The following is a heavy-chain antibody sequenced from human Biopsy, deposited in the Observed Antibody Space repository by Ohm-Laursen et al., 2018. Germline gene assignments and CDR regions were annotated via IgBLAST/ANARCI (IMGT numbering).Heavy chain of an antibody. J-gene: IGHJ5*02. V-gene: IGHV4-59*06. CDR1: GASITSYY. CDR2: IFNSANT. D-gene: IGHD3-22*01. Sequence: TLSLTCTVSGASITSYYWSWIRQPAGKGLEWIGYIFNSANTYYNPSLKNLITISGDTSKNQFSLKLNSVTAADTAVYYCARGDYFDSNGYFWFDPWGQGTLVTVSS. CDR3: ARGDYFDSNGYFWFDP.